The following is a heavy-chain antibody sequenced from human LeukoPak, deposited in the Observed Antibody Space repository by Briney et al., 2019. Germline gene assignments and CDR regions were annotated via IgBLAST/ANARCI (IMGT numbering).Heavy chain of an antibody. D-gene: IGHD5-18*01. CDR3: AREGYSYGYDAFDI. Sequence: GGSLRLSCAASGFTVSSNYMSWVRQAPGKGLGWVSVIYSGGSTYYADSVKGRFTISRDNSKNTLYLQMNSLRAEGTAVYYCAREGYSYGYDAFDIWGQGTMVTVSS. V-gene: IGHV3-66*01. CDR2: IYSGGST. CDR1: GFTVSSNY. J-gene: IGHJ3*02.